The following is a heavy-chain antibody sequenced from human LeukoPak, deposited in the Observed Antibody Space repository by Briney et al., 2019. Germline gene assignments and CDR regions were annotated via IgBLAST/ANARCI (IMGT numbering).Heavy chain of an antibody. V-gene: IGHV1-58*02. J-gene: IGHJ4*02. CDR1: GFTFNNSP. D-gene: IGHD6-19*01. CDR3: AAGSGWYRFDY. CDR2: IVVGSGNT. Sequence: SVKVSCKASGFTFNNSPMQWVRQARGQRLEWIGWIVVGSGNTNYAQKFLERVTITSDMSTSTAYMELSSLRSEDTAVYYCAAGSGWYRFDYWGQGTLVTVSS.